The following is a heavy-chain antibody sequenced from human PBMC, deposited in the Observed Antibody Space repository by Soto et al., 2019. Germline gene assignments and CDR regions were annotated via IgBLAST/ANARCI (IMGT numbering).Heavy chain of an antibody. CDR2: ISYDGSNK. J-gene: IGHJ3*02. V-gene: IGHV3-30*18. CDR1: GFTFSNYG. D-gene: IGHD1-26*01. Sequence: QVQLVESGGGVVQPGRSLRLSSAASGFTFSNYGMHWVRQAPGKGLEWVAVISYDGSNKYYVDSVKGRFTISRDNSKNTLYLQMNSLSAEETAVYYCAKALWARELLAAFDIWGQGTKVTVSS. CDR3: AKALWARELLAAFDI.